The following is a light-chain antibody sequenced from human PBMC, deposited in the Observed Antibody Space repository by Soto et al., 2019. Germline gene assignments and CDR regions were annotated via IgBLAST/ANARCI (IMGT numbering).Light chain of an antibody. V-gene: IGLV1-51*01. CDR3: GPWDSSLSAYV. CDR1: SSNIGGNS. Sequence: QSVLTQPPSVSAAPGQKVTISCSGGSSNIGGNSVSWYQQLPGAAPKLLIYDDNKRPSGIPDRFSGSKSGTSATLGITGFQTGDEADYYCGPWDSSLSAYVFGTGTKV. CDR2: DDN. J-gene: IGLJ1*01.